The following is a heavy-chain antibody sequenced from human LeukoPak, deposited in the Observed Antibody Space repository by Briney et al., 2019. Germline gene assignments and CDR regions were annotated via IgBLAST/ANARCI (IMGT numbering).Heavy chain of an antibody. Sequence: GASVKVSCKASGYTFTSYGISWVRQAPGQGLEWMGWISAYNGNTNYAQKLQGRVTMTTDTSTSTAYMELRSLRSDDTAVYYCARVRPEHGSDDAFDIWGQGTMVTVSS. D-gene: IGHD3-10*01. J-gene: IGHJ3*02. CDR2: ISAYNGNT. V-gene: IGHV1-18*01. CDR3: ARVRPEHGSDDAFDI. CDR1: GYTFTSYG.